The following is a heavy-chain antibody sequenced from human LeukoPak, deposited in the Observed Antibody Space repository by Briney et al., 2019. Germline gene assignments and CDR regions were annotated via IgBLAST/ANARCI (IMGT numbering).Heavy chain of an antibody. CDR3: ARKGPGNFDP. D-gene: IGHD1-14*01. J-gene: IGHJ5*02. Sequence: SETLSLTCTVSGGSISSYYWSWIRQPPGKGLEWIGYIYYSGGTNYNPSLKSRVTISVDTSKNQFSLKLSSVTAADTAVYYCARKGPGNFDPWGQGTLVTVSS. CDR2: IYYSGGT. CDR1: GGSISSYY. V-gene: IGHV4-59*01.